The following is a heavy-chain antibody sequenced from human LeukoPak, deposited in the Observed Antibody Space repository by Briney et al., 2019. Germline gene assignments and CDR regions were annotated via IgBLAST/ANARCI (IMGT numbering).Heavy chain of an antibody. V-gene: IGHV4-38-2*02. CDR1: GYSISSGYY. Sequence: PSETLSLTCNVSGYSISSGYYWGWIRQPPGKGLEWIGSIHHSGSTNYNPSLKSRVTISVDKSKNQFSLKLSSVTAADTAVYYCARGPLDYCSGGSCYYFDYWGQGTLVTVSS. CDR3: ARGPLDYCSGGSCYYFDY. CDR2: IHHSGST. D-gene: IGHD2-15*01. J-gene: IGHJ4*02.